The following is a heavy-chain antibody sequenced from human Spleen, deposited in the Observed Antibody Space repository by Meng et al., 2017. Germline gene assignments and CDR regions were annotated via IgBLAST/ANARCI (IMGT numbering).Heavy chain of an antibody. V-gene: IGHV1-3*01. CDR1: GNTFTSYA. CDR2: INAGNGDT. CDR3: ARGRTLMVYAPQTDAFDI. J-gene: IGHJ3*02. D-gene: IGHD2-8*01. Sequence: ASVKVSCKASGNTFTSYAMHWVRQAPGQRLEWRGWINAGNGDTKYSQRFQGRVTITRDTSASTAYMELSRLTSEDTAVYHCARGRTLMVYAPQTDAFDIWGQGTMVTVSS.